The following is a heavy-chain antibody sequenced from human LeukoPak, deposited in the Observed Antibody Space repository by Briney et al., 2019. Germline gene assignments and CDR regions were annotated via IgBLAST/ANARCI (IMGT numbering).Heavy chain of an antibody. D-gene: IGHD3-16*02. Sequence: PGGSLRLSCAASGFTFSSYGMHWVRQAPGKGLEWVAVISYDGSNKYYADSVKGRFTISRDNSKNTLYLQMNSLRAEDTAVYYCAKFVVRLGELSSKDYWGQGTLVTVSS. CDR1: GFTFSSYG. V-gene: IGHV3-30*18. J-gene: IGHJ4*02. CDR3: AKFVVRLGELSSKDY. CDR2: ISYDGSNK.